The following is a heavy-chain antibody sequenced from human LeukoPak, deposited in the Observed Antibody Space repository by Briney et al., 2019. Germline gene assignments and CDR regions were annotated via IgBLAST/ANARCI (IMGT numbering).Heavy chain of an antibody. J-gene: IGHJ6*02. CDR3: ARAGYYDSSGYSYYYGMDV. CDR1: GYTFTSYD. D-gene: IGHD3-22*01. CDR2: MNPNSGNT. Sequence: GASVKVSCKASGYTFTSYDINWVRQATGQGLEWMGWMNPNSGNTGYAQKFQGRVTMTRNTSISTAYMELSSLRSEDTAVYYCARAGYYDSSGYSYYYGMDVWGQGTTVTVSS. V-gene: IGHV1-8*01.